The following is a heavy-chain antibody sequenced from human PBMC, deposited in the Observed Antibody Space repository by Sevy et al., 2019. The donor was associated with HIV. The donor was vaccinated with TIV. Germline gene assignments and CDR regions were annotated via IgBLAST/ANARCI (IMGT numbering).Heavy chain of an antibody. J-gene: IGHJ4*01. CDR2: IWYDGSNK. CDR1: GFTFSSYG. V-gene: IGHV3-33*01. D-gene: IGHD2-2*02. Sequence: GGSLRLSCAASGFTFSSYGMHWVRQAPGKGLEWVAVIWYDGSNKYYADSVKGRLTISRDNSRNTLYLQMNSLRAEDTAVYYCARLQGYCSRTSCYNRLELTSAPDYWGQEPWSPSPQ. CDR3: ARLQGYCSRTSCYNRLELTSAPDY.